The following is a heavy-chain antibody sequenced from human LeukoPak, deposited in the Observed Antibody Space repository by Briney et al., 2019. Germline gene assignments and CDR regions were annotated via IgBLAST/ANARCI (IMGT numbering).Heavy chain of an antibody. V-gene: IGHV4-59*08. Sequence: SETLSLTCTASGGSTSRYYWSWIRQPPGKRLEWLGYIYYSGSTTYNPSFKSRLTMSVDTSKNQISLKLISLTAADTAVYYCARLPGIAAVWGQGTLVTVSS. CDR2: IYYSGST. J-gene: IGHJ4*02. CDR3: ARLPGIAAV. D-gene: IGHD6-13*01. CDR1: GGSTSRYY.